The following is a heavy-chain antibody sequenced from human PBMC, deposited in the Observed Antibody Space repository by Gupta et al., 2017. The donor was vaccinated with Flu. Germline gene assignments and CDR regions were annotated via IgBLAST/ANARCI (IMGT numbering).Heavy chain of an antibody. V-gene: IGHV4-34*01. CDR3: ARGYLRLARSIYRAAGTGHFDY. CDR2: INHSGST. J-gene: IGHJ4*02. D-gene: IGHD6-13*01. CDR1: GGSFSGYY. Sequence: QVQLQQWGAGLLKPSETLSLTCAVYGGSFSGYYWSWIRQPPGKGLEWIGEINHSGSTNYNPSLKSRVTISVDTSKNQFSLKLSSVTAADTAVYYCARGYLRLARSIYRAAGTGHFDYWGQGTLVTVSS.